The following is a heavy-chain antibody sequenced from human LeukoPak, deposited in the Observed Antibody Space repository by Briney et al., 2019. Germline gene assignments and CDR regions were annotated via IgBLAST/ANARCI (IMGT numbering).Heavy chain of an antibody. V-gene: IGHV4-59*01. CDR2: IYYSGST. D-gene: IGHD6-25*01. Sequence: PSETLSLTCTVSGGSISSYYWSWIRQPPGKGLEWIGYIYYSGSTNYNPSLKSRVTISVDTSKNQFSLKLSSVTAADTAVYHCARVPAARWYFDLWGRGTLVTVSS. CDR3: ARVPAARWYFDL. J-gene: IGHJ2*01. CDR1: GGSISSYY.